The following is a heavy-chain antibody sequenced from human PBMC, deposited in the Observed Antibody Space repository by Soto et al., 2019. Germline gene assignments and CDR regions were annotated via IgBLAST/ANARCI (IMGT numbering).Heavy chain of an antibody. D-gene: IGHD6-19*01. V-gene: IGHV5-51*01. CDR1: GYSFTSYW. CDR3: ARRPYSSGWETYYFDY. CDR2: IYPGDSDT. J-gene: IGHJ4*02. Sequence: HGESLKISCKGSGYSFTSYWIGWVRQMPGKGLEWMGIIYPGDSDTRYSPSFQGQVTISADKSISTAYLQWSSLKASDTAMYYCARRPYSSGWETYYFDYWGQGTLVTVSS.